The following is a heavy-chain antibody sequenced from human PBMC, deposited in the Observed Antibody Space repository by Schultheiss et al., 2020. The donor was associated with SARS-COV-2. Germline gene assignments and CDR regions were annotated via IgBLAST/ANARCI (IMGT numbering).Heavy chain of an antibody. D-gene: IGHD6-19*01. CDR3: VKSPSRSSGLNWFDP. V-gene: IGHV3-30*18. J-gene: IGHJ5*02. CDR2: ISYDGSNK. Sequence: GGSLRLSCAASGFTFSSYGMHWVRQAPGKGLEWVAVISYDGSNKYYADSVKGRFTISRDNSKNTLYLQMSSLRAEDTAVYYCVKSPSRSSGLNWFDPWGQGTLVTVSS. CDR1: GFTFSSYG.